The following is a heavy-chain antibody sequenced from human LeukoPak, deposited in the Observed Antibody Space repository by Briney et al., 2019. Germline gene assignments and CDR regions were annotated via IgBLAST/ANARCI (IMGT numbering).Heavy chain of an antibody. CDR2: IYHSGST. CDR3: ARERITGTTGAFDI. Sequence: PSETLSLTCAVYGGSFSGYYWSWIRQPPGKGLEWIGYIYHSGSTYYNPSLKSRVTISVDRSKNQFSLRLSSVTAADTAVYYCARERITGTTGAFDIWGQGTMVTVSS. D-gene: IGHD1-7*01. V-gene: IGHV4-34*01. CDR1: GGSFSGYY. J-gene: IGHJ3*02.